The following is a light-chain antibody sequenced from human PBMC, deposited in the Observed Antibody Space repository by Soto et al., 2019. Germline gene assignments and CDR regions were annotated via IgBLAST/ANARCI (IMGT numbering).Light chain of an antibody. V-gene: IGKV3-20*01. CDR2: GAS. CDR3: QQYGSSRTWT. CDR1: QRLSSSS. Sequence: EIVLTQSPGTLSLSPGERATLSCRASQRLSSSSLAWYQQKPGQAPRLFIYGASSRATGIPDRFSGSGSGTDFTLTISRLEPEDFAVYYCQQYGSSRTWTFGQGTKVEIK. J-gene: IGKJ1*01.